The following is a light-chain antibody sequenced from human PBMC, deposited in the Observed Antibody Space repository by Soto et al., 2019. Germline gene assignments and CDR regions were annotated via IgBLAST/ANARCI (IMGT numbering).Light chain of an antibody. V-gene: IGLV1-51*01. CDR2: YDY. CDR1: SSNIEKNF. CDR3: ATWDGSLSAVV. J-gene: IGLJ2*01. Sequence: QSVLTQPPSVSAAPGQKVTISCSGSSSNIEKNFVSWYRQLAGAAPPLLISYDYKRPSGIPDRFSGSKSGTSATLGIAGLQTGDEADYYCATWDGSLSAVVFGGGTKLTVL.